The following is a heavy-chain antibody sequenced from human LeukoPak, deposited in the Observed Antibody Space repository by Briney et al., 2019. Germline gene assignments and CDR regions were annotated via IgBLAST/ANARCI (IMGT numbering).Heavy chain of an antibody. CDR1: GGSFSNYY. J-gene: IGHJ6*03. CDR3: GRRWNYGRNYYIDV. D-gene: IGHD1-7*01. V-gene: IGHV4-34*01. CDR2: INDSGRT. Sequence: SETLSLTCAVYGGSFSNYYWSWIRQPPGKGLEWIGEINDSGRTNYNPSLMSRVTVSVDTSKNQFSLRLTSVTATDTAVYYCGRRWNYGRNYYIDVWGKGATVSVSS.